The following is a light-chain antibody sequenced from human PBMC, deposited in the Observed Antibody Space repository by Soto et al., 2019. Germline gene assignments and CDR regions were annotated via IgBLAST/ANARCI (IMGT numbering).Light chain of an antibody. CDR1: SSDVGAYNY. V-gene: IGLV2-14*03. Sequence: QSALTQPASVSGSLGQSITISCTGTSSDVGAYNYVSWYQHHPGKAPKLMIYDVSDRPSGVSNRFSGSKSGNTASLTISGLQAEDEADYYCSSYATSSTLFGGGTKVTVL. CDR3: SSYATSSTL. CDR2: DVS. J-gene: IGLJ3*02.